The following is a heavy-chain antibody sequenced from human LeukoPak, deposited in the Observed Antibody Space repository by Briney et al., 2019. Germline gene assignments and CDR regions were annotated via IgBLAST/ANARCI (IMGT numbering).Heavy chain of an antibody. Sequence: GASVKVSCKASGGTFSSYAISWVRQAPGQGLEWTGRIIPIFGIANYAQKFQGRVTITADKSTSTAYMELSSLRSEDTAVYYCARDVRGTFDYWGQGTLVTVSS. CDR2: IIPIFGIA. D-gene: IGHD3-10*02. CDR1: GGTFSSYA. CDR3: ARDVRGTFDY. V-gene: IGHV1-69*04. J-gene: IGHJ4*02.